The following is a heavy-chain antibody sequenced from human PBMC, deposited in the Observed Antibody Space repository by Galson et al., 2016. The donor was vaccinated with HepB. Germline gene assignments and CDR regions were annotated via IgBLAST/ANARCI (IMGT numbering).Heavy chain of an antibody. CDR2: IASSGGST. J-gene: IGHJ6*02. V-gene: IGHV3-21*01. CDR1: GFTFSSHS. Sequence: SLRLSCAVSGFTFSSHSMNWVRQAPGKGLEWVSDIASSGGSTYYSDSVKGRITISRDNANNSLYLQMNSLRVDDTAVYYCARQAQAGPLLGGMDVWGQGTTVTVSS. CDR3: ARQAQAGPLLGGMDV. D-gene: IGHD6-19*01.